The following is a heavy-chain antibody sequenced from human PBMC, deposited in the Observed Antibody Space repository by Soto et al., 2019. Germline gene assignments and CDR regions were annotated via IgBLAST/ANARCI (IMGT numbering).Heavy chain of an antibody. CDR1: GFIFSTYA. CDR3: VKDRYVDY. CDR2: ISSEGAST. Sequence: GGSLRLSCSVSGFIFSTYAMHWVRQAPGKGLEYVASISSEGASTYYADSVKGRFIISRDNSKNTLYLQMSSLRAEDTAVYYCVKDRYVDYWGQGILVTVSS. J-gene: IGHJ4*02. V-gene: IGHV3-64D*06.